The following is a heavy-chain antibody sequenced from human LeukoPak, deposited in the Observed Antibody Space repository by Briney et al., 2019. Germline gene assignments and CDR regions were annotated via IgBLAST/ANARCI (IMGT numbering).Heavy chain of an antibody. CDR1: GGSISSSSYY. J-gene: IGHJ6*02. CDR3: ATGGPLGELSFYYYYGMDV. Sequence: KPSETLSLTCTVSGGSISSSSYYWGWIRQPPGKGLEWIGSIYYSGSTYYNPSLKSRVTISVDTSKNQFSLKLSSVTAADTAVYYCATGGPLGELSFYYYYGMDVWGQGTTVTVSS. D-gene: IGHD3-16*02. CDR2: IYYSGST. V-gene: IGHV4-39*01.